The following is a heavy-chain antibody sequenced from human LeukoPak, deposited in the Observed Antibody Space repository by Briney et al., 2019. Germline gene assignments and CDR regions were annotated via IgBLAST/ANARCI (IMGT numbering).Heavy chain of an antibody. CDR3: ARGTSGWYGSDYYYYMDV. V-gene: IGHV4-59*08. D-gene: IGHD6-19*01. Sequence: SETLSLTCTVSGGSISSYYWSWIRQPPGKGLEWIGYIYYSGSTNYNPSLKSRVTISVDTSKNQFSLKLSSVTAADTAVYYCARGTSGWYGSDYYYYMDVWGKGTTVTISS. CDR1: GGSISSYY. CDR2: IYYSGST. J-gene: IGHJ6*03.